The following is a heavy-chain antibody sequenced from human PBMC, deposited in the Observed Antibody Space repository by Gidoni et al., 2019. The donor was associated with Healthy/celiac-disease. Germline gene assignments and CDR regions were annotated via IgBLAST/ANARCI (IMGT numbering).Heavy chain of an antibody. J-gene: IGHJ4*02. V-gene: IGHV3-23*01. D-gene: IGHD6-6*01. CDR3: ANVPIEYSSSGDY. CDR1: GFPFSSYA. Sequence: EVQLLESGGGLVQPGGSLRLSCAASGFPFSSYAMGWVRQAPGKGLGWVSAISGSGGSTYYADSVKGRFTISRDNSKNTLYLQMNSLRAEDTAVYYCANVPIEYSSSGDYWGQGTLVTVSS. CDR2: ISGSGGST.